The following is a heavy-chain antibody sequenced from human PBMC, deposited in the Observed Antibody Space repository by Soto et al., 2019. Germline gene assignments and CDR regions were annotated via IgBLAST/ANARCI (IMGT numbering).Heavy chain of an antibody. CDR1: GFTFSNYG. V-gene: IGHV3-23*01. CDR2: ISNSGGTT. CDR3: AKDQGSSWYDIDD. J-gene: IGHJ4*02. D-gene: IGHD6-13*01. Sequence: GGSLRLSCAASGFTFSNYGMSWVRQAPGKGLEWVATISNSGGTTYYADSVKGRFTISRDTSKNTLYLQMNSLRAEDTAVYYCAKDQGSSWYDIDDWGQGTLVTVSS.